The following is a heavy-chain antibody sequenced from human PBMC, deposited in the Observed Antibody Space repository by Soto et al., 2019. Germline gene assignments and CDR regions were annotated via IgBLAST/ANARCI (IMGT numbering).Heavy chain of an antibody. Sequence: LETLSLTCSVSGVSTSNHYLTWIRKPPGQGPEWIGCIYYRGTTNYNASFNSRVTISVDTSKNQFSLKLTSVTTADTAVYYCARGGGSPYHDHEFDYWGQGILVTVSS. CDR3: ARGGGSPYHDHEFDY. J-gene: IGHJ4*02. V-gene: IGHV4-59*11. D-gene: IGHD2-2*01. CDR2: IYYRGTT. CDR1: GVSTSNHY.